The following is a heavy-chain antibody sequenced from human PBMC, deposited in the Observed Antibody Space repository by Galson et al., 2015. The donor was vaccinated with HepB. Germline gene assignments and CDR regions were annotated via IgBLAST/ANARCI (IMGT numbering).Heavy chain of an antibody. J-gene: IGHJ4*02. Sequence: SVKVSCKASGGTFTSSGINWVRQAPGQGLEWVGGIVPMIGRTIYAQKLQDRVTTTADESTTAVYMDLSSLTSEDTAIYYCARVAAYRGFWYIHGYWGQGTLVIVSS. CDR1: GGTFTSSG. D-gene: IGHD5-12*01. V-gene: IGHV1-69*13. CDR3: ARVAAYRGFWYIHGY. CDR2: IVPMIGRT.